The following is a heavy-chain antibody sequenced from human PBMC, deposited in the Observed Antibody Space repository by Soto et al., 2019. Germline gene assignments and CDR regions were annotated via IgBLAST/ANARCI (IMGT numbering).Heavy chain of an antibody. J-gene: IGHJ6*02. D-gene: IGHD2-2*01. Sequence: PGESLKISCKGSGYSFTSYWIGWVRQMPGKGLEWMGIIYPGDSDTRYSPSFQGQVTISADKSISTAYLQWSSLKASDTAMYYCARHEGDRYCSSTSFYAAGLKHYYYYGMDVWGQGTTVTVSS. V-gene: IGHV5-51*01. CDR3: ARHEGDRYCSSTSFYAAGLKHYYYYGMDV. CDR1: GYSFTSYW. CDR2: IYPGDSDT.